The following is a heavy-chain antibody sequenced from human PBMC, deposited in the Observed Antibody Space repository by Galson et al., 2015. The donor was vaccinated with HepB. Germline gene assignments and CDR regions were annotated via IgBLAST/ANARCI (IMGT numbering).Heavy chain of an antibody. CDR3: ARELARAWRSSSWYSSPDY. V-gene: IGHV3-33*08. J-gene: IGHJ2*01. CDR1: GFTFSSYG. CDR2: IWYDGSNK. Sequence: SLRLSCAASGFTFSSYGMHWVRQAPGKGLEWVAVIWYDGSNKYYADSVKGRFTISRDNSKNTLYLQMNSLRAEDTAVYYCARELARAWRSSSWYSSPDYWGRGTLVTVSS. D-gene: IGHD6-13*01.